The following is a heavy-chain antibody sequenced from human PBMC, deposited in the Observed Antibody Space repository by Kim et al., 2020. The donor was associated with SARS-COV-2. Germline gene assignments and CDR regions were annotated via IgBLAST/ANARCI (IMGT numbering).Heavy chain of an antibody. CDR2: IYYSGST. J-gene: IGHJ4*02. V-gene: IGHV4-39*01. D-gene: IGHD1-26*01. CDR3: ARHRPRGSRGYYFDY. CDR1: GGSISSSSYY. Sequence: SETLSLTCTVSGGSISSSSYYWGWIRQPPGKGLEWIGSIYYSGSTYYNPSLKSRVTISVDTSKNQFSLKLSSVTAADTAVYYCARHRPRGSRGYYFDYWGQGTLVTVSS.